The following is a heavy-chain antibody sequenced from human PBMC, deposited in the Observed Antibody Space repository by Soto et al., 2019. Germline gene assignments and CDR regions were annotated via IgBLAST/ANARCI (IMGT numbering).Heavy chain of an antibody. J-gene: IGHJ4*02. Sequence: EVQLLETGGGLVQPGGSLRLSCAASRFTFTNYAMTWVRQAPGKGLEWVSGISGSGGMKYYSDSVKGHFTISRENSKNTLYLHLHSLRPEDTAIYYCAREIEEHGQAPMPGDFWGQGSLVTVSS. D-gene: IGHD2-2*01. CDR1: RFTFTNYA. CDR2: ISGSGGMK. CDR3: AREIEEHGQAPMPGDF. V-gene: IGHV3-23*01.